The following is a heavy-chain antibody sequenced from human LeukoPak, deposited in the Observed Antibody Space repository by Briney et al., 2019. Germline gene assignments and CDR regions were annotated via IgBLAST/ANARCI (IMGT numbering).Heavy chain of an antibody. CDR2: IRYDGFNE. D-gene: IGHD3-22*01. Sequence: GWSLRLSCAASGFTFSAYAMHWVRQAPGKGLDWVAFIRYDGFNEYYADSVKGRFTISRDNSKNTVYLQMNSLRAEDTAVYYCAKNLGHYDSSGFLFDYWGQGALVTVSS. CDR1: GFTFSAYA. V-gene: IGHV3-30*02. J-gene: IGHJ4*02. CDR3: AKNLGHYDSSGFLFDY.